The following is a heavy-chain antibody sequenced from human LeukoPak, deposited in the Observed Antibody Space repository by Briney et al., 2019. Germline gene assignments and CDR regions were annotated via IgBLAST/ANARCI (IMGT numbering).Heavy chain of an antibody. J-gene: IGHJ4*02. Sequence: PGGSLRLSCAASGFTFSSYEMNWVRQAPGKGLEWVSYISSSGSTIYYADSVKGRFTISRENAKNSLYLQMNSLRAEDTAAYYCARDQGYYLPDYWGQGTLVTVSS. CDR2: ISSSGSTI. D-gene: IGHD1-26*01. CDR3: ARDQGYYLPDY. V-gene: IGHV3-48*03. CDR1: GFTFSSYE.